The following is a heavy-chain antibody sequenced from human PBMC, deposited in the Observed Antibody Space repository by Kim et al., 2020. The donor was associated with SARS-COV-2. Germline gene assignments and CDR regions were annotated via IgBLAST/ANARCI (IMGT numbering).Heavy chain of an antibody. V-gene: IGHV3-7*04. Sequence: YTVKCRFTISRDNAKNSLHLQLDSLRAEDTAVYYCVRNLYYYENYYFDYWGQGALVTVSS. D-gene: IGHD3-22*01. CDR3: VRNLYYYENYYFDY. J-gene: IGHJ4*02.